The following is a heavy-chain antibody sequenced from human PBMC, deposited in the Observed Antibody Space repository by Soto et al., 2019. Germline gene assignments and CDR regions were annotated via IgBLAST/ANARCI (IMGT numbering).Heavy chain of an antibody. J-gene: IGHJ6*02. CDR1: GGSISSGDYY. Sequence: SETLSLPCTVSGGSISSGDYYWNWIRQPPGKGLEWIGNIYYSGNTDCNPSLKSRVTISVDTSKNQFSLNLSSVTAADSAVYYCAGQPTAGSFYDLGSYYYYYGMDVWGQGTTVTV. CDR2: IYYSGNT. D-gene: IGHD3-16*01. V-gene: IGHV4-30-4*01. CDR3: AGQPTAGSFYDLGSYYYYYGMDV.